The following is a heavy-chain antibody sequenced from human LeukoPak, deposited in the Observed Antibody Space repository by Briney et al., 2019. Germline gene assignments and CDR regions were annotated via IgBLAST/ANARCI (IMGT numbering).Heavy chain of an antibody. J-gene: IGHJ4*02. V-gene: IGHV1-2*02. D-gene: IGHD3-22*01. CDR2: INPNSGGT. CDR3: ARVYYDSSGYDFDY. Sequence: ASVKVSCKASGYTFTGYYMHWVRQAPGQGLEWMGWINPNSGGTNYAQKYQGRVTMTRATSISTAYMELSRLRSDDTAVYYCARVYYDSSGYDFDYWGQGTLVTVSS. CDR1: GYTFTGYY.